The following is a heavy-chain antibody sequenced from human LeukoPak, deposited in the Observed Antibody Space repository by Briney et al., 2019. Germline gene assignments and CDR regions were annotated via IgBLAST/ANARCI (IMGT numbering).Heavy chain of an antibody. Sequence: SETLSLTCAVSGGSISSGSYSWSWIRQPPGKGLEWIGYMFYTGNTYYNPSLKSRVTISVDTSKNQFSLKLSSVTAADTAVYYCARIYDYGDYIDYWGQGTLVTVSS. J-gene: IGHJ4*02. D-gene: IGHD4-17*01. CDR1: GGSISSGSYS. V-gene: IGHV4-30-4*07. CDR3: ARIYDYGDYIDY. CDR2: MFYTGNT.